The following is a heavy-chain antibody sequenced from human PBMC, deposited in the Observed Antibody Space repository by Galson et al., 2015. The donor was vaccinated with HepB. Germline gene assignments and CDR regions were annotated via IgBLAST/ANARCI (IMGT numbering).Heavy chain of an antibody. CDR3: AKGGVDISSYGMDV. J-gene: IGHJ6*02. CDR2: ISDDGSYK. V-gene: IGHV3-30*18. Sequence: SLRLSCAASGLSFSSYGMHWVRQAPGKGLEWVAVISDDGSYKYYADSVRGRFTISRGNSKNTLYLQMNSLRAEDTALYYCAKGGVDISSYGMDVWGQGTTVTVSS. CDR1: GLSFSSYG. D-gene: IGHD3-9*01.